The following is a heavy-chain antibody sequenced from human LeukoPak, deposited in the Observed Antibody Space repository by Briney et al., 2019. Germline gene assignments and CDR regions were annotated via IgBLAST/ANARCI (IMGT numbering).Heavy chain of an antibody. CDR1: GFTFSRYG. Sequence: GGSLGLFCAASGFTFSRYGMHWVRQAPGKGLEWVAVIWYDGSNKYYADSVKGRFTISRDNSKNTLYLQMNSLRAEDTAVYYCARIKDIVVGGHGAFDIWGQGTMLTVSS. J-gene: IGHJ3*02. CDR3: ARIKDIVVGGHGAFDI. CDR2: IWYDGSNK. D-gene: IGHD2-15*01. V-gene: IGHV3-33*01.